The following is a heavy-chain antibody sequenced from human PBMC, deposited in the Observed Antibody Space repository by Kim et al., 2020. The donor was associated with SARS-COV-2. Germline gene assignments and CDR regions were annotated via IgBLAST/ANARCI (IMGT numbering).Heavy chain of an antibody. V-gene: IGHV4-39*01. CDR1: GGSISGSGHY. CDR3: ARQQWLTSGWFDP. CDR2: IFQTGSA. D-gene: IGHD6-19*01. Sequence: SETLSLTCAVSGGSISGSGHYWGWIRQPPGKGLEWIATIFQTGSAYYSPSLKSRFTISVDTSKNQFSLNVTSVTAADMAVYYCARQQWLTSGWFDPWGQGALVTVSS. J-gene: IGHJ5*02.